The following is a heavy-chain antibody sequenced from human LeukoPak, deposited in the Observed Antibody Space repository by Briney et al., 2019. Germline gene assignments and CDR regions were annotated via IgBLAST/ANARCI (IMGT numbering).Heavy chain of an antibody. D-gene: IGHD5-24*01. CDR2: IYYSGST. CDR3: ARHRDGYHFDY. Sequence: SETLSLTCTVSGGSISSYYWSWIRQSPGKGLEWIGYIYYSGSTNYNPSLKSRVTISVDTSKNQFSLKLSSVTAADTAVYYCARHRDGYHFDYWGQGTLVTASS. CDR1: GGSISSYY. J-gene: IGHJ4*02. V-gene: IGHV4-59*08.